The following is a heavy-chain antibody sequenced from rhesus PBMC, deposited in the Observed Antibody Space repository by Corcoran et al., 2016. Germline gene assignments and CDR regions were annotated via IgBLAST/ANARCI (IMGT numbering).Heavy chain of an antibody. J-gene: IGHJ3*01. CDR2: IYSKREST. CDR1: GGTISSGYYY. D-gene: IGHD5-30*01. V-gene: IGHV4S12*01. CDR3: ARVDTGGIGF. Sequence: QVQLQESGPGVVKPSETLSLTCAVSGGTISSGYYYWSWIRQPPGKGLEWIGGIYSKRESTNSNPHLKSRVTIAKDTSKNPFSLKLSSVTATDTAVYYCARVDTGGIGFWGQGLRVTVSS.